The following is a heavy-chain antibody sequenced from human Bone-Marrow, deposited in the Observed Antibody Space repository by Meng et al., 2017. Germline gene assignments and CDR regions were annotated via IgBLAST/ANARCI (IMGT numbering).Heavy chain of an antibody. J-gene: IGHJ4*02. CDR1: GFTFSDYY. Sequence: GGSLRLSCAASGFTFSDYYMSWIRQAPGKGLEWVSYISSSGSTIYYADSVKGRFTISRDNAKNTLYLQMNSLRAEDTAVYYCAKQGRRGYYDSSGYWYYFDYWGQGTLVIVSS. CDR3: AKQGRRGYYDSSGYWYYFDY. D-gene: IGHD3-22*01. V-gene: IGHV3-11*01. CDR2: ISSSGSTI.